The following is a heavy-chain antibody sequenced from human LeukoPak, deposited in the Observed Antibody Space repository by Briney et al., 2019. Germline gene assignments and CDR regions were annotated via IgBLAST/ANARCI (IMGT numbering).Heavy chain of an antibody. CDR1: GYTFTSYG. CDR2: ISAYNGNT. D-gene: IGHD1-26*01. J-gene: IGHJ4*02. CDR3: ASVFSEGYYFDY. V-gene: IGHV1-18*01. Sequence: ASVKVSCKGSGYTFTSYGISWVRQAPGQGLEWMGWISAYNGNTNYAQKLQGRVTMTTDTSTSTAYMELRSLRSDDTAVYYCASVFSEGYYFDYWGQGTLVTVSS.